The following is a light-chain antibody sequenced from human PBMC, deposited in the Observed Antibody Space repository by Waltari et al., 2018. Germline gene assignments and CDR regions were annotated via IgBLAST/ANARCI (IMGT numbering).Light chain of an antibody. CDR2: DVI. CDR1: SSDVGGYDY. J-gene: IGLJ3*02. CDR3: CSYAGSYTWV. Sequence: QSALTQPRSVSGSPGQSVAISCTGTSSDVGGYDYCSWYQQHPGKAPKLRIYDVIKRPSGVPDRFSGSKSANTASLTISGLQAEDEADYYCCSYAGSYTWVFGGGTKLTVL. V-gene: IGLV2-11*01.